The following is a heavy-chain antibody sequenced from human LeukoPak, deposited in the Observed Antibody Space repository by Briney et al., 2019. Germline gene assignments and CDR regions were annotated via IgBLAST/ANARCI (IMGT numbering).Heavy chain of an antibody. CDR3: ARGAPLVY. J-gene: IGHJ4*02. CDR1: GGSISSGGYY. Sequence: SETLSLTCTVSGGSISSGGYYWSWIRQPPGKGLEWIGYIYHSGSTYYNPSLKSRVTISVDRSKNQFSLKLSSVTAADTAVYYCARGAPLVYWGQGTLVTVSS. CDR2: IYHSGST. V-gene: IGHV4-30-2*01. D-gene: IGHD2-8*02.